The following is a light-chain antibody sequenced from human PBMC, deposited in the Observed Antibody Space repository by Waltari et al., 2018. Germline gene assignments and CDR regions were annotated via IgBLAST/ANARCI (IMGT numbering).Light chain of an antibody. CDR2: VNSDGSH. J-gene: IGLJ3*02. V-gene: IGLV4-69*01. CDR3: RTGGHGSGV. Sequence: QLVLTQSPSPSASLGASVNLTCTLSSGHSSNVIAWLPQPPERGPRCLMKVNSDGSHSRGAGIRIRFSGTSAAAERYSTSGSLQAEDEAVYYCRTGGHGSGVYGGGTKVTVL. CDR1: SGHSSNV.